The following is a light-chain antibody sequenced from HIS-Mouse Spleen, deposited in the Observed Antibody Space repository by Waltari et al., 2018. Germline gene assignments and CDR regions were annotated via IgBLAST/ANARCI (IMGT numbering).Light chain of an antibody. CDR1: RSAVGGSNY. CDR2: DVS. Sequence: QSALTQPASVSGSPGQSITISCTGTRSAVGGSNYASWYQQHPGKAPKLMIYDVSNRPSVVSNRFSGSKSGNTASLTISGLQAEDEADYYCSSYTSSSTEVFGGGTKLTVL. V-gene: IGLV2-14*03. CDR3: SSYTSSSTEV. J-gene: IGLJ2*01.